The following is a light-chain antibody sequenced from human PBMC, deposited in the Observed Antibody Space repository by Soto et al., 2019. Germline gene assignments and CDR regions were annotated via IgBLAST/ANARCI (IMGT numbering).Light chain of an antibody. CDR2: DVS. CDR1: SSDIGGYNY. Sequence: QCVLTRPASGSGAPGDSSSISCTRTSSDIGGYNYVSWYQQHPDKAPTLVIYDVSDRPSGISHRFSGSKSCNTASLTISGLQAEDEADYYFSSYTSGSSYVFGTGTKVTVL. CDR3: SSYTSGSSYV. V-gene: IGLV2-14*01. J-gene: IGLJ1*01.